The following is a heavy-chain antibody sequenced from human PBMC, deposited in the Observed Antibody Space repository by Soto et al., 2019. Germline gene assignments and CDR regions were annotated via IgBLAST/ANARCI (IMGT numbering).Heavy chain of an antibody. CDR1: GFTFSNYA. CDR3: AKLPRIALPDWYFDV. J-gene: IGHJ2*01. CDR2: ITATGSTT. D-gene: IGHD2-15*01. Sequence: EVQLWESGGGLEQPGGSLRLSCAASGFTFSNYAMSWVRQAPGKGLEWVASITATGSTTFYADSLKGRFTISRDNSKNTLYLQLNLLRDEDTAVYYCAKLPRIALPDWYFDVWGRGTLVTVSS. V-gene: IGHV3-23*01.